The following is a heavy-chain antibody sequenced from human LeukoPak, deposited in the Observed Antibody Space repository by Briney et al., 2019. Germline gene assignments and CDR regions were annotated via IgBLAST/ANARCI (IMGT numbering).Heavy chain of an antibody. CDR1: GGSISSYC. D-gene: IGHD3-10*01. CDR2: IYYSGNT. Sequence: SETLSLTCTVSGGSISSYCWSWIRQPPGKGLEWIGYIYYSGNTNYNPSLKSRVTISVDTSKNQFSLKLSSVTAADTAVYYCARYYYGSGTTPIMDVWGQGTTVTVSS. J-gene: IGHJ6*02. CDR3: ARYYYGSGTTPIMDV. V-gene: IGHV4-59*08.